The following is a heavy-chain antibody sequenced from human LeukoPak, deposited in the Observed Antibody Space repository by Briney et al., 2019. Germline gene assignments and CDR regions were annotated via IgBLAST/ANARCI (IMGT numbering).Heavy chain of an antibody. Sequence: GGSLRLSCAASGFIFSSYGMHWVRQAPGKGLEWVAVIWYDGSNKYYADSVKGRFTISRDNSKNTLYLQMNSLRAEDTAVYYCARDGSETAHFDYWGQGTLVTVSS. D-gene: IGHD5-18*01. CDR1: GFIFSSYG. CDR3: ARDGSETAHFDY. V-gene: IGHV3-33*01. CDR2: IWYDGSNK. J-gene: IGHJ4*02.